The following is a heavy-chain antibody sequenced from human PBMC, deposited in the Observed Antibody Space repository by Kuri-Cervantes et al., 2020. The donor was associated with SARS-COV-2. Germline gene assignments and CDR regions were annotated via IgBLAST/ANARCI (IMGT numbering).Heavy chain of an antibody. CDR3: TKDDFWNGYFDY. CDR1: TITFSECR. Sequence: QTLSLTCAASTITFSECRMSWVRQAPGKGLEWVGFIRSKAYGGTTEYAASVKGRFTISRDDSKSIAYLQMNSLKTEDTAVYYCTKDDFWNGYFDYWGQGTLVTVSS. CDR2: IRSKAYGGTT. D-gene: IGHD3-3*01. J-gene: IGHJ4*02. V-gene: IGHV3-49*04.